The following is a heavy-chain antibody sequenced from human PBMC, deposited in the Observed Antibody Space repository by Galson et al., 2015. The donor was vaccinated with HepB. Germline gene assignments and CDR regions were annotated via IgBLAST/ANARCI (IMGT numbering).Heavy chain of an antibody. CDR2: ISYDGSNK. CDR3: ARDRAPGYCSSTSCYLWYFDY. CDR1: GFTFSSYA. Sequence: SLRLSCAASGFTFSSYAMHWVRQAPGKGLEWVAVISYDGSNKYYADSVKGRFTISRDNSKNTLYLQMNSLRAEDTAVYYCARDRAPGYCSSTSCYLWYFDYWGQGTLVTVSS. J-gene: IGHJ4*02. V-gene: IGHV3-30-3*01. D-gene: IGHD2-2*01.